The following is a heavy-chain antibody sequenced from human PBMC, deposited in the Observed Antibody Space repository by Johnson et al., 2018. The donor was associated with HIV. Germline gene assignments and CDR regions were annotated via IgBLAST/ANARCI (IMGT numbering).Heavy chain of an antibody. J-gene: IGHJ3*02. V-gene: IGHV3-53*01. CDR3: TTEWDGDAFDI. D-gene: IGHD1-26*01. CDR2: IYSGGST. CDR1: GFTVSSNY. Sequence: VQLVESGGGLIQPGGSLRLSCAASGFTVSSNYMSWVRQAPGKGLEWVSVIYSGGSTYYADSVKGRFTISRDNAKKSLYLQMNSLRAEDTAVYYCTTEWDGDAFDIWGQGTMVTVSS.